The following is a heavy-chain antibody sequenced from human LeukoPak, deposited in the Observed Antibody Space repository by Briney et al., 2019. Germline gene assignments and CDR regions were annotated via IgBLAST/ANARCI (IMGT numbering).Heavy chain of an antibody. CDR2: FDPEDGET. J-gene: IGHJ4*02. CDR1: GGTFSSYA. Sequence: GASVKVSCKASGGTFSSYAISWVRQAPAKGLEWMGGFDPEDGETIYAQKFQGRVTMTEDTSTDTAYMELSSLRSEDTAVYYCATEDGSGSYYWWGQGTLVTVSS. D-gene: IGHD3-10*01. V-gene: IGHV1-24*01. CDR3: ATEDGSGSYYW.